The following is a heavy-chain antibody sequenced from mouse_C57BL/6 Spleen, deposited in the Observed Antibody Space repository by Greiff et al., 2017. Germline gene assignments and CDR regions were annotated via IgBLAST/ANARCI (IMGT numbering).Heavy chain of an antibody. CDR2: IRLKSDNYAT. CDR1: GFTFSNYW. V-gene: IGHV6-3*01. CDR3: TDYERYAMDD. J-gene: IGHJ4*01. D-gene: IGHD1-1*01. Sequence: EVQLVESGGGLVQPGGSVKLSCVASGFTFSNYWMNWVRQSPGKGLEWVAQIRLKSDNYATDYAESVKGRFTISRDDSKSSVHLQMNNLRAEATGSDYSTDYERYAMDDWGQGTAVTVSS.